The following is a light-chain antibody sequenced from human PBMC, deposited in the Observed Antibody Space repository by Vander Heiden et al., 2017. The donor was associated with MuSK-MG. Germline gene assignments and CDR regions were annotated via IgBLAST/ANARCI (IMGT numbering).Light chain of an antibody. Sequence: SSDLTQDPAVSVALGQTVRITCQGDSLKTYYASWYQQKAGQAPVRGSDGENNRPSGIPDRFSGSNSGNNSYCKITGAQADDEADYHCFSRDTTTNHRMFGGGTKLTVL. V-gene: IGLV3-19*01. CDR3: FSRDTTTNHRM. CDR1: SLKTYY. CDR2: GEN. J-gene: IGLJ3*02.